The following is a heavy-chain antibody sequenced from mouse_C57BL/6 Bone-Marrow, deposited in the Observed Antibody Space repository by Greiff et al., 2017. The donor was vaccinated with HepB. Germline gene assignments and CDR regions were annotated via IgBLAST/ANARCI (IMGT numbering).Heavy chain of an antibody. CDR1: GYTFTSYW. J-gene: IGHJ4*01. V-gene: IGHV1-50*01. Sequence: QVQLQQPGAELVKPGASVKLSCKASGYTFTSYWMQWVKQRPGQGLEWIGDIDPADGYTNYNQKFKGKATLTVDTSSSTASMQLSSLTSEDSAVYDCARAYDYYARDYWGQGTSVTVSS. CDR2: IDPADGYT. CDR3: ARAYDYYARDY.